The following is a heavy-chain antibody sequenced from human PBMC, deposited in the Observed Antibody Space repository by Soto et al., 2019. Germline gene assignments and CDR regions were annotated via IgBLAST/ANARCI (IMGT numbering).Heavy chain of an antibody. Sequence: QVHLEQSGAEVKKPGSSVKVSCKAAGGTFSTYTLIWVRQAPGQGLEWMGGIIPMPTVTNSAQKFQGRVTLTADKSTSTAFMELTSLTSDDTAVYYCSIGSWSAETFDVWGQGTMVTVSS. CDR2: IIPMPTVT. V-gene: IGHV1-69*02. CDR1: GGTFSTYT. J-gene: IGHJ3*01. CDR3: SIGSWSAETFDV. D-gene: IGHD2-2*01.